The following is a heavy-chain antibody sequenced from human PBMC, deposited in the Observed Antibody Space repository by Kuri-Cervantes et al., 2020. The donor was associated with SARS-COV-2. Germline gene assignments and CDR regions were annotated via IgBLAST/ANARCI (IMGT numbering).Heavy chain of an antibody. J-gene: IGHJ6*02. V-gene: IGHV3-13*04. CDR3: AKDLGDYGMDV. CDR1: GFTFSSYD. Sequence: GGSLRLSCAASGFTFSSYDMHWVRQATGKGLEWVSAIGTAGDTYYPGPVKGRFTISRENAKNSLYLQMNSLRAGDTAVYYCAKDLGDYGMDVWGQGTTVTVSS. D-gene: IGHD3-16*01. CDR2: IGTAGDT.